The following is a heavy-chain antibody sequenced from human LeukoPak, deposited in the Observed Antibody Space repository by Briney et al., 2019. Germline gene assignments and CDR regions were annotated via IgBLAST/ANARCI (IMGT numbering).Heavy chain of an antibody. Sequence: SETLSLTCTVSGGSISGDSYYWGWIRQPPGKGLEWIGSIYYSGSTYYNPSLKSRVTISVDTSKSQISLKLRSETAADTAMYYCARLWSGYRPPDYWGQGTLVTVSS. V-gene: IGHV4-39*01. D-gene: IGHD3-3*01. J-gene: IGHJ4*02. CDR2: IYYSGST. CDR1: GGSISGDSYY. CDR3: ARLWSGYRPPDY.